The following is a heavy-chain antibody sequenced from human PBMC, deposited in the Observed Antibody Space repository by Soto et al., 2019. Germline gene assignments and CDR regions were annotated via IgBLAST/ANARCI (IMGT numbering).Heavy chain of an antibody. D-gene: IGHD3-10*01. Sequence: SQTLSLTCAISGDSVSSNSAAWNWIRQSPSRGLEWLGRTYYRSKWYNDYAVSVKSRITINPDTSKNQFSLQLNSVTPEDTAVYYCARVRMQQMPSGNYYGMDVWGQGTTVTVSS. J-gene: IGHJ6*02. CDR1: GDSVSSNSAA. CDR3: ARVRMQQMPSGNYYGMDV. CDR2: TYYRSKWYN. V-gene: IGHV6-1*01.